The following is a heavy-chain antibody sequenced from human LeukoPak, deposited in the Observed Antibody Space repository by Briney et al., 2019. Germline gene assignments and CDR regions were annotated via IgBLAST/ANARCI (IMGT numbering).Heavy chain of an antibody. V-gene: IGHV3-21*01. CDR2: IGSSSSYI. J-gene: IGHJ4*02. CDR3: ARDRYDRSGYYDY. D-gene: IGHD3-22*01. Sequence: GGSLRLSCAASGFTLSSYSMNWVRQAPGKGLEWASSIGSSSSYIHYTDSVKGRFTISRDNTKKSLYLQMNSLRAEDTAVYYCARDRYDRSGYYDYWGQGTLVTVSS. CDR1: GFTLSSYS.